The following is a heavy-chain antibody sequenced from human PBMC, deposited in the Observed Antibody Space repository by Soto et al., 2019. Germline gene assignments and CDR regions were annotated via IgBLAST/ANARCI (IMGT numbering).Heavy chain of an antibody. CDR2: INAGNGNT. V-gene: IGHV1-3*01. D-gene: IGHD6-19*01. Sequence: ASVKVSCKASGYTFTSYAMHWVRQAPGQRLEWMGWINAGNGNTKYSQKFQGRVTITRDTSASTAYMDLSSLRSEDTAVYYCARAVAVPADFDYWGQGTLVTVSS. CDR3: ARAVAVPADFDY. J-gene: IGHJ4*02. CDR1: GYTFTSYA.